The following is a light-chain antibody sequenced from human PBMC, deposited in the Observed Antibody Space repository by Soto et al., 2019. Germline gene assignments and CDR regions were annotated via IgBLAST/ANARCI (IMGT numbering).Light chain of an antibody. CDR3: QQYGSSGT. CDR2: DAS. CDR1: QSFSSS. J-gene: IGKJ1*01. Sequence: EIVFTQSPATLSLSPGERATLSCRASQSFSSSLSWYQQKPCQAPRLLIYDASNRATVITDRFSGSGSGTDFTLTISRLEHEDFAVYYCQQYGSSGTFGQGTKVDIK. V-gene: IGKV3-20*01.